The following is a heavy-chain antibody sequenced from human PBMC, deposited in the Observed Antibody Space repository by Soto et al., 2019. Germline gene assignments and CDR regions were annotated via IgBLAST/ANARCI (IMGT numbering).Heavy chain of an antibody. CDR1: GFTFSSYS. CDR2: ITHGGDLI. V-gene: IGHV3-23*01. Sequence: GGSLRLSCAASGFTFSSYSMNWVRQAPGKGLEYVSAITHGGDLIYYADSVKGRFTISRDNSKNTLYLQMSSLRVDHPPLYYCGRIDNFNIHPSDCRGQGTLVPASP. D-gene: IGHD2-15*01. J-gene: IGHJ4*02. CDR3: GRIDNFNIHPSDC.